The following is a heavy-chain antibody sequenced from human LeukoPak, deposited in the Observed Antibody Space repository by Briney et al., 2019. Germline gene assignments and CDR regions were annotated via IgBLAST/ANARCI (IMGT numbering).Heavy chain of an antibody. CDR3: AKAGDSYGSGIYYYYYYGMDV. CDR1: GFTFSSYW. D-gene: IGHD3-10*01. V-gene: IGHV3-23*01. Sequence: PGGSLRLSCAASGFTFSSYWMSWVRQAPGKGLEWVSATSGSGGGTYYADSVKGRFTISRDNSKNTLYLQMNSLRVEDTAVYYCAKAGDSYGSGIYYYYYYGMDVWGQGTTVTVSS. CDR2: TSGSGGGT. J-gene: IGHJ6*02.